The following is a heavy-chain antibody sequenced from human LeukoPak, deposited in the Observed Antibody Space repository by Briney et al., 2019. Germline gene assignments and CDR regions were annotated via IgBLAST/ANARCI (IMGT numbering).Heavy chain of an antibody. V-gene: IGHV3-33*03. CDR2: IWSDGRTK. CDR3: ATGSGSYYGVVHY. D-gene: IGHD1-26*01. Sequence: GGSLRLSCAASGFAFRTYGMHWVRQAPGKGLEWVAVIWSDGRTKYYADSVKGRFTVSRDNSKNTLSLQMNSLRAEDTAIYYCATGSGSYYGVVHYWGQGTLVTVSS. J-gene: IGHJ4*02. CDR1: GFAFRTYG.